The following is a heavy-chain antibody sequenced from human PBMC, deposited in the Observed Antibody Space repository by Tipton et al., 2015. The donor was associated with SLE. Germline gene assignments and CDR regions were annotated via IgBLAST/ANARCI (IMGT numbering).Heavy chain of an antibody. V-gene: IGHV4-4*07. CDR3: ARVEGSGYRYWYFDL. CDR1: GGSISSYY. CDR2: IYTSGRT. D-gene: IGHD3-22*01. J-gene: IGHJ2*01. Sequence: TLSLTCTVSGGSISSYYWSLIRQPAGKGLEWIGRIYTSGRTNYNPSLKSRINISVDTSKNQFSLQLSSVTAADTAVYYCARVEGSGYRYWYFDLWGRGTLVTVSS.